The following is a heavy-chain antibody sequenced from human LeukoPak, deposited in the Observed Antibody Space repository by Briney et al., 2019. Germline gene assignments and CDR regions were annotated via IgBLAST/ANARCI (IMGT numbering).Heavy chain of an antibody. Sequence: GGSPRLSCAASGFTFSSYGMHWVRQAPGKGLEWVAVISYDGSNKYYADSVKGRFTISRDNSKNTLYLQMNSLRAEDTAVYYCAKVRVAGFPVAFDIWGQGTMVTVSS. V-gene: IGHV3-30*18. CDR3: AKVRVAGFPVAFDI. CDR2: ISYDGSNK. J-gene: IGHJ3*02. CDR1: GFTFSSYG. D-gene: IGHD2-15*01.